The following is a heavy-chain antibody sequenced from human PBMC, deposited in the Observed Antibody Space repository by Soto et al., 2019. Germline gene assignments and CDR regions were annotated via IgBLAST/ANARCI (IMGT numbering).Heavy chain of an antibody. Sequence: ASVKVSCKASGYTFTSYAMHWVRQAPGQRLEWMGWINAGNGNTKYSQKFQGRVTITADESTSTAYMELSSLRSEDTAVYYCASRDWNYFTRYYYYGMDVWGQGTTVTVSS. CDR3: ASRDWNYFTRYYYYGMDV. D-gene: IGHD1-7*01. J-gene: IGHJ6*02. CDR1: GYTFTSYA. V-gene: IGHV1-3*01. CDR2: INAGNGNT.